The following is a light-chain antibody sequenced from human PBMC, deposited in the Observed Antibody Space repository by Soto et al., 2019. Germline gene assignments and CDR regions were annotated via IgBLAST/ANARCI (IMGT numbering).Light chain of an antibody. V-gene: IGLV2-14*01. CDR3: SSFADSSARDYV. CDR2: EVT. J-gene: IGLJ1*01. Sequence: QSALTQPASVSGSPGQSITISCTGTGSDVGAYNYVSWYQHRPGKAPQLMISEVTKRPSGVSDRFSGSKSGNTASLTISGLQAEDEADYYCSSFADSSARDYVFGGGTKLTVL. CDR1: GSDVGAYNY.